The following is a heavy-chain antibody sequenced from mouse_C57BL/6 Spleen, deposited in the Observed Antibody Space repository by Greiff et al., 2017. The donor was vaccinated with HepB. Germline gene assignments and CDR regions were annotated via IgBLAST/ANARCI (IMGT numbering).Heavy chain of an antibody. D-gene: IGHD2-5*01. V-gene: IGHV1-72*01. CDR2: IDPNSGGT. CDR3: ARFALYSNTRDYAMDY. Sequence: QVQLKESGAELVKPGASVKLSCKASGYTFTSYWMHWVKQRPGRGLEWIGRIDPNSGGTKYNEKFKSKATLTVDKPSSTAYMQLSSLTSEDSAVYYCARFALYSNTRDYAMDYWGQGTSVTVSS. J-gene: IGHJ4*01. CDR1: GYTFTSYW.